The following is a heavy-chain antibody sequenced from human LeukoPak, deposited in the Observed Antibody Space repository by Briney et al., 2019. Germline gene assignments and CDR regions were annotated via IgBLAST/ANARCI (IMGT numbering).Heavy chain of an antibody. Sequence: SETLSLPCAVYGGSFSGYYWSWIRQPPGKGLEWIGEINHSGSTNYNTSLKSRVTISVDTSKNQFSLKLSSVTAADTAVYYCARVNPYCSGGSCSEPIDYWGQGTLVTVSS. CDR1: GGSFSGYY. CDR3: ARVNPYCSGGSCSEPIDY. D-gene: IGHD2-15*01. CDR2: INHSGST. V-gene: IGHV4-34*01. J-gene: IGHJ4*02.